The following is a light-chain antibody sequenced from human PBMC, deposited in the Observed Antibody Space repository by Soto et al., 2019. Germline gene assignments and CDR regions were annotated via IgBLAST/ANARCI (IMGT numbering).Light chain of an antibody. CDR3: QQYGGSFRV. J-gene: IGKJ3*01. V-gene: IGKV3-20*01. Sequence: EIVLTQSPGTLSLSPGERATLSCRASQSVSSSYLAWYQKKPGQAPRLLIYGASSRATGIPDRLSGSGSGTDFTLTISRLEPEDFAVYYCQQYGGSFRVFGPGTKVDIK. CDR1: QSVSSSY. CDR2: GAS.